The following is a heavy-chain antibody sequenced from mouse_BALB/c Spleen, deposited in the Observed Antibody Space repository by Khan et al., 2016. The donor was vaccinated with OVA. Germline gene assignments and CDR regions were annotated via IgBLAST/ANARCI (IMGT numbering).Heavy chain of an antibody. Sequence: VQLQQSGPELVKPGASVKMSCKASGYTFTNYVTHWVKQKPGQGLEWIGYINPHNDGTRFHEKFKGKATLTSDKSSSTAYKELSSLNSEDSAIYYCAREASNWDYYFAYWGQGTLVTVSA. CDR2: INPHNDGT. D-gene: IGHD4-1*01. CDR1: GYTFTNYV. V-gene: IGHV1S136*01. CDR3: AREASNWDYYFAY. J-gene: IGHJ3*01.